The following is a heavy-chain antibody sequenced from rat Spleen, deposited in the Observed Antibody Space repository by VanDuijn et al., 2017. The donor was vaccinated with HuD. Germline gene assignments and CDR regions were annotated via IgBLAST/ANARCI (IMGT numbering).Heavy chain of an antibody. Sequence: EVQLVESDGGLVQPGRSLKLSCVASGFTFSSFPMAWVRQAPTKGLEWVATISTSGGSTYYRDSVKGRFTISRDNAKSTLFLQMDSLRSEDTATYYCARHWGYWGQGVMVTVSS. CDR3: ARHWGY. D-gene: IGHD4-6*01. CDR1: GFTFSSFP. V-gene: IGHV5-46*01. CDR2: ISTSGGST. J-gene: IGHJ2*01.